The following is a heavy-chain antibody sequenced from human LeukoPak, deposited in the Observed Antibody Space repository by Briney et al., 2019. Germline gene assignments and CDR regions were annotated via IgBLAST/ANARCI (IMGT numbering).Heavy chain of an antibody. CDR3: AKDVSRGSGALGDY. D-gene: IGHD3-10*01. V-gene: IGHV3-30*18. CDR1: GFTFSDYY. CDR2: ISYDGSNK. J-gene: IGHJ4*02. Sequence: PGGSLRLSCAASGFTFSDYYMSWIRQAPGKGLEWVAVISYDGSNKYYGDSVKGRFAISRDNSKNTLYLQMNSPRPEDTAVYYCAKDVSRGSGALGDYWGQGTLVTVSS.